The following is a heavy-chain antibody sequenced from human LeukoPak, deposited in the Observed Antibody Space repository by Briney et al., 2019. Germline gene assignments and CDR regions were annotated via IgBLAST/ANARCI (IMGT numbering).Heavy chain of an antibody. CDR2: MNPNSGNT. CDR1: GYTFTGYY. CDR3: ARARPNLYYFDY. Sequence: ASVKVSCKASGYTFTGYYMHWVRQAPGQGLEWMGWMNPNSGNTGYAQKFQGRVTMTRNTSISTAYMELSSLTSDDTAVYYCARARPNLYYFDYWGQGTLVTVSS. V-gene: IGHV1-8*02. J-gene: IGHJ4*02.